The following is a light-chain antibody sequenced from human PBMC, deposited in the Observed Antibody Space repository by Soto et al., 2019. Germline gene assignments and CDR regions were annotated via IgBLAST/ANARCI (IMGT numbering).Light chain of an antibody. CDR1: QSVSSN. J-gene: IGKJ2*01. CDR2: GAS. CDR3: QQYDDWET. Sequence: EIVMTQSPATLSVSPGESATLSCRASQSVSSNLAWYQQKPGQAPRLLIYGASTWATGIPARFSGSGSGTEFTLTISSLQSEDFGVYYCQQYDDWETFGQGTKVEIK. V-gene: IGKV3-15*01.